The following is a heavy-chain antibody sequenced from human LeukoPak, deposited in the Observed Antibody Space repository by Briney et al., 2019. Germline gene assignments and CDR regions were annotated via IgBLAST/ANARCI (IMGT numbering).Heavy chain of an antibody. V-gene: IGHV1-69*04. Sequence: SVKVSCKASGGTFSSYAISWVRQAPGQGLEWMGKIIPSLGIANYAQKFQGRVTITADKSTSTAYMELSSLRSEDTAVYYCARDGDGYNAPMGAWFDPWGQGTLVTVSS. CDR3: ARDGDGYNAPMGAWFDP. J-gene: IGHJ5*02. CDR1: GGTFSSYA. CDR2: IIPSLGIA. D-gene: IGHD5-24*01.